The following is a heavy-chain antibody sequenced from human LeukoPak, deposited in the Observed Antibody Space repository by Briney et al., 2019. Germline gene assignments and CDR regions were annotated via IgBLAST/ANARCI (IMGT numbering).Heavy chain of an antibody. CDR2: IYTSGST. Sequence: SETLSLTCTVSGGSISSGSYYWSWIRQPAGKGLEWIGRIYTSGSTNYNPSLKSRVTISVDTSKNQFSLKLSSVTAADTAVYYCARMDGVGVDPWGQGTLVTVSS. D-gene: IGHD3-10*01. CDR3: ARMDGVGVDP. J-gene: IGHJ5*02. CDR1: GGSISSGSYY. V-gene: IGHV4-61*02.